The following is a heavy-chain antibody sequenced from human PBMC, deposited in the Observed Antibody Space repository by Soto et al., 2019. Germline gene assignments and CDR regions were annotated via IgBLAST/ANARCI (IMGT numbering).Heavy chain of an antibody. V-gene: IGHV3-48*02. CDR3: ARTGANVGLDV. D-gene: IGHD1-7*01. CDR2: INSGTNPI. Sequence: EVQLVESGGGLVQPGGSLRLSCAASGFTFSAYTMNWVRQAPGKGLEWVSYINSGTNPIYYADSVKGRFTISRDDARNSLYLQMNSLSDEDTAVYYCARTGANVGLDVWGQGTTVTVSS. CDR1: GFTFSAYT. J-gene: IGHJ6*02.